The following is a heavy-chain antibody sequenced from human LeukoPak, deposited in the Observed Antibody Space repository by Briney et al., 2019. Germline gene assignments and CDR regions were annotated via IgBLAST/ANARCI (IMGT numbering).Heavy chain of an antibody. CDR3: ARDYDFWSGYYSAFDI. V-gene: IGHV1-18*01. Sequence: ASVKVSCKASGYTFTSYGISWVRQAPGQGLEWMGWISAYNGNTNYAQKLQGRVTMTTDTSTSTAYMELRSLRSDDTAVYYCARDYDFWSGYYSAFDIWGQGTMVTASS. D-gene: IGHD3-3*01. J-gene: IGHJ3*02. CDR2: ISAYNGNT. CDR1: GYTFTSYG.